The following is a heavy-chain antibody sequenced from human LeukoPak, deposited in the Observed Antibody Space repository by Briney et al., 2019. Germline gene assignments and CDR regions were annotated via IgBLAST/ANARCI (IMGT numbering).Heavy chain of an antibody. V-gene: IGHV3-53*01. D-gene: IGHD2-2*01. J-gene: IGHJ6*03. CDR1: GFTVSSNY. CDR3: AREAGGSSSYYYYMDV. Sequence: GGSLRLSCAASGFTVSSNYMSWVRQAPGKGLEWVSVIYSGGSTYYADSVKGRFTISRDNSKNTLYLQMNSLRAEDTAVYYCAREAGGSSSYYYYMDVWGKGTTVTVSS. CDR2: IYSGGST.